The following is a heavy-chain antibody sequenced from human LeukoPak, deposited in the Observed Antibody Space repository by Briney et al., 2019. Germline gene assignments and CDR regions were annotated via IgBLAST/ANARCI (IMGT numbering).Heavy chain of an antibody. CDR2: TYYSGST. V-gene: IGHV4-39*01. J-gene: IGHJ4*02. D-gene: IGHD3-3*01. Sequence: SETLSLTCTVSSGSISSITYYWGWIRQPQGKGLEWIGSTYYSGSTYSSLKSRVTISVDTSKNQFSLKLSSVTAADTAVYYCARLVFGMDYFDYWGQGTLVTVSS. CDR3: ARLVFGMDYFDY. CDR1: SGSISSITYY.